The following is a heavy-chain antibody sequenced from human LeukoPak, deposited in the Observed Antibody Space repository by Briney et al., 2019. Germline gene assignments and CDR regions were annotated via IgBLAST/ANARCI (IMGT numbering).Heavy chain of an antibody. V-gene: IGHV3-33*01. CDR1: GFTFSSHG. CDR2: IWYDGSKT. J-gene: IGHJ5*02. D-gene: IGHD3-10*01. CDR3: ARDLSYGSLSFDP. Sequence: GPLRLSCAASGFTFSSHGMQWVRQAPGKGLEWVALIWYDGSKTNYVDSVMGRFTISRDDSKNTLYLQMDNLRVEDTAVYFCARDLSYGSLSFDPWGQGTLVTVSS.